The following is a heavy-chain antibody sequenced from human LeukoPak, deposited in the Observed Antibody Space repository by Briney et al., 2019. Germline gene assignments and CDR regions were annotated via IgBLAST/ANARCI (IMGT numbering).Heavy chain of an antibody. J-gene: IGHJ5*02. CDR1: GGSISSSDW. D-gene: IGHD3-9*01. CDR2: IYHSGST. V-gene: IGHV4-4*02. Sequence: SGTLSLTCAVSGGSISSSDWWSWVRQPPGKGLEWIGEIYHSGSTNYNPSLRSRVTISVDKSKNQFSLKLSSVTAADTAVYYCARGRTIFHRWFDPWGQGTLVTVSS. CDR3: ARGRTIFHRWFDP.